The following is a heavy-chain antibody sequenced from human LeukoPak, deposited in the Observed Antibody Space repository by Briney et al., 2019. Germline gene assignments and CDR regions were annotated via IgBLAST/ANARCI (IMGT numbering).Heavy chain of an antibody. CDR3: ARAPATGLRVPEHYYFDY. V-gene: IGHV3-21*01. Sequence: GGSLRLSCAASGFTFSSYSMNWVRQAPGKGLEWVSSISSSSSYIYYADSVKGRFTISRDNAKNSLYLQMNSLGAEDTAVYYCARAPATGLRVPEHYYFDYWGQGTLVTVSS. CDR2: ISSSSSYI. D-gene: IGHD2-8*02. CDR1: GFTFSSYS. J-gene: IGHJ4*02.